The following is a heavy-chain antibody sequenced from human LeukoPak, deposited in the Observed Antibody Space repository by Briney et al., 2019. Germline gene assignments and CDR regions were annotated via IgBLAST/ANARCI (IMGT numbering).Heavy chain of an antibody. D-gene: IGHD1-14*01. V-gene: IGHV6-1*01. CDR1: GDSVSSNSIA. CDR2: TYYRSKWYN. Sequence: SQTLSLTCAISGDSVSSNSIAWNWIRQSPSRGLEWLGRTYYRSKWYNDYAISVKSRITINPDTSKNQLSLQLNSVSPGENAGDYCARDLRVRNPPPPDNWGQGTLVNGSS. CDR3: ARDLRVRNPPPPDN. J-gene: IGHJ4*02.